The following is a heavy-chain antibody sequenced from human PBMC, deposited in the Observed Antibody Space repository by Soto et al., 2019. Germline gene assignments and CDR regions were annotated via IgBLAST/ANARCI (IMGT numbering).Heavy chain of an antibody. Sequence: LSLTCTVSGDSIGTTHSYWAWIRQSPGKGLEWIGNIHYSGSTYYMPSLRSRVTLSVDTSKNQFSLRLTSVTAEDTAVYYCARHEGNGNVWPLDYWGQGILVTVSS. CDR1: GDSIGTTHSY. J-gene: IGHJ4*02. CDR2: IHYSGST. D-gene: IGHD2-8*01. V-gene: IGHV4-39*01. CDR3: ARHEGNGNVWPLDY.